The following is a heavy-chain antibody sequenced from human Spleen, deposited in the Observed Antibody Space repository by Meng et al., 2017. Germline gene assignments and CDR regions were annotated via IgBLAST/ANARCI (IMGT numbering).Heavy chain of an antibody. V-gene: IGHV3-7*01. Sequence: GGSLRLSCAASGFTFSSYWMTWVRQAPGKGLEWVANIKQDGGEKYYVDSVKGRFTISRDNAKNSLYLQMNSLRADDTAVYCCARVADDYGDYGVDTFDFWGLGTMVTVSS. CDR2: IKQDGGEK. D-gene: IGHD4-17*01. J-gene: IGHJ3*01. CDR1: GFTFSSYW. CDR3: ARVADDYGDYGVDTFDF.